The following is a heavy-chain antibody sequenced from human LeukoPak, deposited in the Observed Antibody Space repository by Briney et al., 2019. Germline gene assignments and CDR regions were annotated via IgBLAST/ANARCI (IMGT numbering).Heavy chain of an antibody. CDR2: IYSGGST. J-gene: IGHJ4*02. Sequence: GGSLRLSCAASGFTVSSNYMSWVRQAPGKGLEWVSVIYSGGSTYYADSVKGRFTISRENSKNTLYLQMKSLRGEDTAVYYCARDGGVRDFDYWGQGTLLTVSS. V-gene: IGHV3-66*02. CDR1: GFTVSSNY. CDR3: ARDGGVRDFDY. D-gene: IGHD3-16*01.